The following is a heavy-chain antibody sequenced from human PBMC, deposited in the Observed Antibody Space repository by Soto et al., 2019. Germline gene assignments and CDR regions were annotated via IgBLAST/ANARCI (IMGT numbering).Heavy chain of an antibody. V-gene: IGHV4-59*01. J-gene: IGHJ4*02. CDR3: ARLHCSGGSCYLLDY. D-gene: IGHD2-15*01. CDR2: TSYGGST. Sequence: SETLSLTCTVSGGSIIGYYWSWIRQSPGKGLEWIGYTSYGGSTNYNPSLKSRVSISVDTSSNQFSLKLSSVSAADTAVYYCARLHCSGGSCYLLDYWGRGTLVTVSS. CDR1: GGSIIGYY.